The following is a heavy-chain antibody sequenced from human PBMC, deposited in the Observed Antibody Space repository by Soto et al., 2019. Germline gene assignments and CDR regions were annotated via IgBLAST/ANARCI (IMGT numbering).Heavy chain of an antibody. D-gene: IGHD3-3*01. V-gene: IGHV1-69*12. CDR2: IIPIFGTA. CDR1: GGTFSSYA. Sequence: QVQLVQSGAEVKKPGSSVKVSCKASGGTFSSYAISWVRQAPGQGLEWMGGIIPIFGTANYAQKFKGRVTISADESTSTDYMELSSLRSEDTAVYYCARGQYYEFWSGYMASHYYYGMDVWGQGTTVTVSS. J-gene: IGHJ6*01. CDR3: ARGQYYEFWSGYMASHYYYGMDV.